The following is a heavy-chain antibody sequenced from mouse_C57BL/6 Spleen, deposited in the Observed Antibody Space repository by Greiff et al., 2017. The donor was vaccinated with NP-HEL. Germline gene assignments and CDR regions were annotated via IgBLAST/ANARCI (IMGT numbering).Heavy chain of an antibody. V-gene: IGHV1-82*01. J-gene: IGHJ1*03. Sequence: QVQLKESGPELVKPGASVKISCKASGYAFSSSWMNWVKQRPGKGLEWIGRIYPGDGDTNYNGKFKGKATLTADKSSSTAYMQLSSLTSEDSAVYFCARSGDYDGTFYWYFDVWGTGTTVTVSS. CDR1: GYAFSSSW. CDR3: ARSGDYDGTFYWYFDV. D-gene: IGHD2-4*01. CDR2: IYPGDGDT.